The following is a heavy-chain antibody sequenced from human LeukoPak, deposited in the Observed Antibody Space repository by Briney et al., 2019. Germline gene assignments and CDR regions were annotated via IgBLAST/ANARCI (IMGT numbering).Heavy chain of an antibody. Sequence: GESLKISCKGSGYSFTSYWIGWVRQMPEKGLEWMGIIYPGDPDTRYSPSFQGQVTISADKSISTAYLQWSSLKASDTAMYYCAGTGIAAPGSGWYFDLWGRGTLVTVSS. J-gene: IGHJ2*01. CDR3: AGTGIAAPGSGWYFDL. V-gene: IGHV5-51*01. D-gene: IGHD6-13*01. CDR1: GYSFTSYW. CDR2: IYPGDPDT.